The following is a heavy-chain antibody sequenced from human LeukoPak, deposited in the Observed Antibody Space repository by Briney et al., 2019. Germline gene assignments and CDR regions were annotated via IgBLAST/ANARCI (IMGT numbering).Heavy chain of an antibody. CDR1: GFTFSRHG. CDR3: ARDRSYGMDV. CDR2: ISNDGSRK. Sequence: PGRSLRLSCAPSGFTFSRHGMHWVRQAPGKGLEWVAIISNDGSRKYYAHSVEGRFTISRDNSKNTLYLQMDSLRAEDTAVYYCARDRSYGMDVWGQGTTVTVSS. J-gene: IGHJ6*02. V-gene: IGHV3-30*03. D-gene: IGHD1-14*01.